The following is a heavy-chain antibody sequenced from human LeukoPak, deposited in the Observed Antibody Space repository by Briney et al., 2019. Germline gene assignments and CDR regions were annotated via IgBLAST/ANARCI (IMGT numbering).Heavy chain of an antibody. V-gene: IGHV3-15*01. J-gene: IGHJ5*02. CDR2: IKSNTAGGTT. D-gene: IGHD1-14*01. Sequence: GGSLRLSCAASGFTFSNSWMSWVRQAPGKGLEWVGRIKSNTAGGTTHYAEPVKGRFTISRDDSKNTLYLQMNSLKTEDTAVYYCTAEPNWFDPWGQGTLVTVSS. CDR1: GFTFSNSW. CDR3: TAEPNWFDP.